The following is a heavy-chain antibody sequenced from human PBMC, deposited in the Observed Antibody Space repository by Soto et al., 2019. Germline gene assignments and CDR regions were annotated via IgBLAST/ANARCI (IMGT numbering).Heavy chain of an antibody. J-gene: IGHJ6*02. V-gene: IGHV4-61*01. CDR2: IYYSGST. CDR1: GGSVSSGSYY. Sequence: QVQLQESGPGLVKPSETLSLTCTVSGGSVSSGSYYWSWIRQPPGKGLEWIGYIYYSGSTNYNPSLTSRVTISVDTSKNQFSLKLSSVTAADTAVYYCARDPTVTTYYYYGMDVWGQGTTVTVSS. CDR3: ARDPTVTTYYYYGMDV. D-gene: IGHD4-17*01.